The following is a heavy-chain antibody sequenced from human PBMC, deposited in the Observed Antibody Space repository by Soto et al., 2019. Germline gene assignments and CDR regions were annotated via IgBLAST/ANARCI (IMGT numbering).Heavy chain of an antibody. J-gene: IGHJ5*02. CDR1: GGSISSGGYY. CDR3: ARAPIAAEQNWFDP. Sequence: KSSETLSLTCTVSGGSISSGGYYWSWIRQHPGKGLEWIGYIYYSGSTYYSPSLRSRVTIFVDTSKNQFSLKLSSVTAADTAVYYCARAPIAAEQNWFDPWGQGTLVTVSS. CDR2: IYYSGST. V-gene: IGHV4-31*03. D-gene: IGHD6-6*01.